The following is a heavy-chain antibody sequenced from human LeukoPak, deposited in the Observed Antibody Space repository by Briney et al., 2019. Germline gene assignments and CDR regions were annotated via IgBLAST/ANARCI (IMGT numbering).Heavy chain of an antibody. CDR3: TTGHYDRHWYFDL. Sequence: PGGSLRLSCAASGFTFSNAWMSWVRQAPGKGLEWAGRIKSKTDGGTTDYAAPVKGRFTISRDDSKNTLYLQMNSLKPEDTAVYYCTTGHYDRHWYFDLWGRGTLVTVSS. V-gene: IGHV3-15*01. D-gene: IGHD3-22*01. CDR1: GFTFSNAW. CDR2: IKSKTDGGTT. J-gene: IGHJ2*01.